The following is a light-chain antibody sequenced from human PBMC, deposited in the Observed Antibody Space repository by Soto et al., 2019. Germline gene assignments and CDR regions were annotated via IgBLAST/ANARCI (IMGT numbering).Light chain of an antibody. V-gene: IGLV2-14*03. CDR2: DVN. CDR3: SSYSNSRTLV. CDR1: SSDVGAYHY. J-gene: IGLJ2*01. Sequence: QPVLTQPASVSGSPGQSITISCTGSSSDVGAYHYVSWYQRHPGKAPKLMIYDVNNRPSGVSNRFSGSKSGNTASLTISGLQAEDEADYYCSSYSNSRTLVFGGGTKVTVL.